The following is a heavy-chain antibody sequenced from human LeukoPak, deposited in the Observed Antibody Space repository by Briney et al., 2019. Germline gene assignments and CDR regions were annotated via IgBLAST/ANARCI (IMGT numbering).Heavy chain of an antibody. Sequence: GASVKVSCKASGYTFTGYYMHWVRQAPGQGLEWMGWINPNSGGTSYAQKFQGRVTMTRDTSISTAYMELSRLRSDDTAVYYCARVLVPAATDDAFDIWGQGTMVTASS. D-gene: IGHD2-2*01. CDR1: GYTFTGYY. CDR3: ARVLVPAATDDAFDI. CDR2: INPNSGGT. J-gene: IGHJ3*02. V-gene: IGHV1-2*02.